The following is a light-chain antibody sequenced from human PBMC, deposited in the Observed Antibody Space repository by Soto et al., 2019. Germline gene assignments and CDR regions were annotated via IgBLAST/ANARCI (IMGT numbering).Light chain of an antibody. V-gene: IGLV2-8*01. Sequence: QSVLTQPPSASGSPGQSVTISCTGTSSDVGGYNYVSWYQQHPGKAPKVIIYEVSKRPSGVPDRFSGSKSGITASLTVSGLQAEDEADYYCQVWDPSTDHPYVFGTGTKVTVL. CDR3: QVWDPSTDHPYV. CDR1: SSDVGGYNY. CDR2: EVS. J-gene: IGLJ1*01.